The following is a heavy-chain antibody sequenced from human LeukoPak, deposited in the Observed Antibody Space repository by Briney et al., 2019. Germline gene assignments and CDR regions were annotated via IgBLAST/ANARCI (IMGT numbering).Heavy chain of an antibody. Sequence: PGGSLRLSCAASGFTFSNSWMSWVRQAPGKGLEWVGRIKSKTDGGTTDYAAPVKGRFTISRDDSKNTLYLQMNSLKTEDTAVSYCTTDSQGYDSSGYYPDYWGQGTLVTVSS. CDR1: GFTFSNSW. CDR2: IKSKTDGGTT. CDR3: TTDSQGYDSSGYYPDY. D-gene: IGHD3-22*01. V-gene: IGHV3-15*01. J-gene: IGHJ4*02.